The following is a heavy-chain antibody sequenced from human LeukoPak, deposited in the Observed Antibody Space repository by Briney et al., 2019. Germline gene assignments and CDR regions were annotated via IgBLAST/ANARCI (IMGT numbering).Heavy chain of an antibody. CDR2: INPNSGGT. D-gene: IGHD3-22*01. Sequence: ASVKVSCKASGYTFTGYYMHWVRQAPGQGLEWMGWINPNSGGTNYAQKFQGRVTMTRDTSISTAYMELSRLRSDDTAVYYCARVGRFYDSSGETIYFDYWGQGTLVTVSS. J-gene: IGHJ4*02. CDR3: ARVGRFYDSSGETIYFDY. V-gene: IGHV1-2*02. CDR1: GYTFTGYY.